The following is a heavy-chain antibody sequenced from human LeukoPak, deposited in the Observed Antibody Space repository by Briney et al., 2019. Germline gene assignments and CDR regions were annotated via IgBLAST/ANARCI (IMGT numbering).Heavy chain of an antibody. Sequence: GGSLRLSCAASGFTSSSYDMHWVRQATGKGLEWVSAIGTAGDPYYPGSVKGRFTISRENAKNSLYLQMISLRAGDTAVYYCARGLRYCSGGSCYNSDAFDIWGQGTMVTVSS. J-gene: IGHJ3*02. D-gene: IGHD2-15*01. CDR2: IGTAGDP. V-gene: IGHV3-13*05. CDR1: GFTSSSYD. CDR3: ARGLRYCSGGSCYNSDAFDI.